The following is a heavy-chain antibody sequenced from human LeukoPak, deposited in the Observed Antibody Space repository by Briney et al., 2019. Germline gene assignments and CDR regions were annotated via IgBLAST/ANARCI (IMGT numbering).Heavy chain of an antibody. CDR3: ARGHSGSYFDY. D-gene: IGHD1-26*01. CDR1: GGSFSGYY. Sequence: SETLSLTCAVYGGSFSGYYWSWLRQPPGKGLEWIGEINHSGSTNYNPSLKSRVTISVDTSKNQFSLKLSSVTAADTAVYYCARGHSGSYFDYWGQGTLVTVSS. J-gene: IGHJ4*02. V-gene: IGHV4-34*01. CDR2: INHSGST.